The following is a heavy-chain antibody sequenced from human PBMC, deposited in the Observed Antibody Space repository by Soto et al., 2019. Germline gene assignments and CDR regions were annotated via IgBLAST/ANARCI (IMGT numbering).Heavy chain of an antibody. D-gene: IGHD3-10*01. CDR2: VSRGGDST. J-gene: IGHJ4*02. CDR3: AKDETRKMVRGVSYFDY. V-gene: IGHV3-23*01. CDR1: GFTFSSYA. Sequence: GGSLRLSCAASGFTFSSYAMSWVRQAPGKGLEWVSAVSRGGDSTYYTDSVKGRFTISRDNSKNTLYLQVNSLRAEDTAVYYCAKDETRKMVRGVSYFDYWGQGTLVTVSS.